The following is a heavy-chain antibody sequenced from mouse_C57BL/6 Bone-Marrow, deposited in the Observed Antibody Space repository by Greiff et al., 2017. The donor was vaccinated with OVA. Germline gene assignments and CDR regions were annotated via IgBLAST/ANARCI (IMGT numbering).Heavy chain of an antibody. V-gene: IGHV1-18*01. CDR2: INPNNGGS. CDR3: ALYSFAY. CDR1: GYTFTDYN. Sequence: EVQLVESGPELVKPGASVKIPCKASGYTFTDYNMDWVKQSHGKSLEWIGDINPNNGGSIYNQKFKGKATLTVDKSSSTAYMELRSLTSEDTAVYYCALYSFAYWGQGTLVTVSA. J-gene: IGHJ3*01. D-gene: IGHD1-1*01.